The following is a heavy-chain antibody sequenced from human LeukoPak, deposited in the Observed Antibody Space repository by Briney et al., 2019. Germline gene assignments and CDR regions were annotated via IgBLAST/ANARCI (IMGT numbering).Heavy chain of an antibody. V-gene: IGHV1-46*01. CDR1: GYTFTGYY. CDR2: INPSGGST. J-gene: IGHJ4*02. Sequence: GASVKVSCKASGYTFTGYYMHWVRQAPGQGLEWMGIINPSGGSTSYAQKFQGRVTMTRDMSTSTVYMELSSLRSEDTAVYYCARDGPVSSRYYDILTGYSLWGQGTLVTVSS. D-gene: IGHD3-9*01. CDR3: ARDGPVSSRYYDILTGYSL.